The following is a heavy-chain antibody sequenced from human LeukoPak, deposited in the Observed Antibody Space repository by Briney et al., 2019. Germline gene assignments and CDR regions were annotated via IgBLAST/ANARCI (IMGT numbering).Heavy chain of an antibody. CDR1: GYTFTGYY. CDR3: ATDGYYYGSGTYPNY. Sequence: ASVKVSCKTSGYTFTGYYMHWARQAPGQGLEWMGWINPNSGGTDYAQKFQGRVTMTRDTSISTAYMELGRLTSDDTAVYYCATDGYYYGSGTYPNYWGQGTLVTISS. CDR2: INPNSGGT. J-gene: IGHJ4*02. D-gene: IGHD3-10*01. V-gene: IGHV1-2*02.